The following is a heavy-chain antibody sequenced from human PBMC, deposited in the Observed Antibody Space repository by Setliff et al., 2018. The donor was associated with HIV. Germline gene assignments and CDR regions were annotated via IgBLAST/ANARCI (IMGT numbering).Heavy chain of an antibody. D-gene: IGHD1-20*01. Sequence: PSETLSLTCTVSGGSISSHYWSWIRQPPGKRLEWMGYIYYSGSTNYNPSLKSRVTISVDTSKNQFSLKLSSVTAADTAVYYCAGCITGTTHWFDPWGQGTLVTVSS. V-gene: IGHV4-59*11. CDR3: AGCITGTTHWFDP. J-gene: IGHJ5*02. CDR1: GGSISSHY. CDR2: IYYSGST.